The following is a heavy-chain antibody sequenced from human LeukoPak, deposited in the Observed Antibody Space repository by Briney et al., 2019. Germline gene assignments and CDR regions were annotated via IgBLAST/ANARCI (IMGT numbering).Heavy chain of an antibody. CDR1: GFTFSNYE. D-gene: IGHD4-17*01. J-gene: IGHJ3*02. CDR3: AREGALTVTKDAFDI. CDR2: ISSSGSTI. V-gene: IGHV3-48*03. Sequence: GGSLRLSCAASGFTFSNYEMNWVRQAPGKGLEWVSYISSSGSTISYADSVKGRFTISRDNAKNSLYLQMNSLRAEDTAVYFCAREGALTVTKDAFDIWGQGTMVTVSS.